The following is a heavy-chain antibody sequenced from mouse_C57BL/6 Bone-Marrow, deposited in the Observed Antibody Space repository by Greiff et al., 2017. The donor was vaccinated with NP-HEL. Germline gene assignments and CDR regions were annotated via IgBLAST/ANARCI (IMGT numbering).Heavy chain of an antibody. CDR2: IYPGSGST. CDR3: ARPLYYDYSWFAY. V-gene: IGHV1-55*01. Sequence: QVQLQQPGAELVKPGASVKMSCKASGYTFTSYWITWVKQRPGQGLEWIGDIYPGSGSTNYHEKFKSKATLTVDTSSSTAYMQLSSLTSEDSAVYYCARPLYYDYSWFAYWGQGTLVTVSA. J-gene: IGHJ3*01. CDR1: GYTFTSYW. D-gene: IGHD2-4*01.